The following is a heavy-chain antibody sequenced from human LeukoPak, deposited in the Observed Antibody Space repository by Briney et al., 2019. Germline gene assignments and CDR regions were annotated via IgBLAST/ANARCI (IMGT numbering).Heavy chain of an antibody. CDR3: ARNQQLGGHSYYYYGMDV. Sequence: TGGSLRLSCAASGFTVDSNYLSWVRQAPGKGLEWVSTIYTGGNTYYADSVKGRFTISRDNSKNTLYLQMNSLRADDTAIYYCARNQQLGGHSYYYYGMDVWGQGTTVTVSS. J-gene: IGHJ6*02. CDR1: GFTVDSNY. V-gene: IGHV3-53*01. CDR2: IYTGGNT. D-gene: IGHD3-16*01.